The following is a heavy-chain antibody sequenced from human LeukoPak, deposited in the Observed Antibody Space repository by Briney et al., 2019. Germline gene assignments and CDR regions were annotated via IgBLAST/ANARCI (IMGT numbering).Heavy chain of an antibody. CDR3: ARGDISDAFDI. V-gene: IGHV3-23*01. J-gene: IGHJ3*02. Sequence: ETLSLTCTVSGGSISSSSYYWGWIRQPPGKGLEWVSAISGSGGSTYYADSVKGRFTISRDNSKNTLYLQMNSLRAEDTAVYYCARGDISDAFDIWGQGTMVTVSS. CDR1: GGSISSSSYY. CDR2: ISGSGGST. D-gene: IGHD3-9*01.